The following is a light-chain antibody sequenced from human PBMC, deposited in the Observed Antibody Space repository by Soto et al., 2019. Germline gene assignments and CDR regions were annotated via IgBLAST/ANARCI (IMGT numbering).Light chain of an antibody. V-gene: IGKV3-11*01. CDR1: QSVSRD. Sequence: DIVLTQSPATRSLSPGERASLSCRASQSVSRDFAWYQQKPGQAPRLLIYDASNRATGIPARFSASGSGTDFTLTINSLQPEDFAVYYCQHRHNFGPGTKVDFK. CDR3: QHRHN. J-gene: IGKJ3*01. CDR2: DAS.